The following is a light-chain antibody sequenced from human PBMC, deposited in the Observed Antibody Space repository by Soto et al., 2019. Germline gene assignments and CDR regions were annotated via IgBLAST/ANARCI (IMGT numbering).Light chain of an antibody. CDR1: QSISNW. CDR3: QQYDNSAWT. CDR2: KAS. J-gene: IGKJ1*01. V-gene: IGKV1-5*03. Sequence: DIQVTQSPSTLSASVGDRVTITCRASQSISNWLAWYQQKPGKAPKLLLYKASTLQSGVPSRFSGSGSGTEFTLTISGLQPDDFATYYCQQYDNSAWTFGQGTKVDIK.